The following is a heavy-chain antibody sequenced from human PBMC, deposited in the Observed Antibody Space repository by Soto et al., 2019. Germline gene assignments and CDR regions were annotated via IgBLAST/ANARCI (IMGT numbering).Heavy chain of an antibody. Sequence: ASVKVSCKASGYTFTGYYMHWVRQAPGQGLEWMGWINPNSGGTNYAQKFQGWVTMTRDTSISTAYMELSRLRSDDTAVYYCARVSSSWYGEIDYWGQGTLVTVSS. V-gene: IGHV1-2*04. CDR3: ARVSSSWYGEIDY. D-gene: IGHD6-13*01. CDR1: GYTFTGYY. J-gene: IGHJ4*02. CDR2: INPNSGGT.